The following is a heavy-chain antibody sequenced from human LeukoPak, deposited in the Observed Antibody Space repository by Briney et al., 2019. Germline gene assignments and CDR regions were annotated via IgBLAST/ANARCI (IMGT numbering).Heavy chain of an antibody. V-gene: IGHV5-51*01. D-gene: IGHD3-22*01. CDR2: IYPVDSDA. Sequence: GESLMTSCKGSGYSFISYWSCWVRWMPGKALEWMGMIYPVDSDARSSPSFQRQVNISADQSISNAYLQWSSLKASDTAMYYCARHYDSSGYYYDDWGQGTLVTVSS. CDR1: GYSFISYW. CDR3: ARHYDSSGYYYDD. J-gene: IGHJ4*02.